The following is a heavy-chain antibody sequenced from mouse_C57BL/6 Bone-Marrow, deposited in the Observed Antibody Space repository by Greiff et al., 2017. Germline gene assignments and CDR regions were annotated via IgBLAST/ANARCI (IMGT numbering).Heavy chain of an antibody. J-gene: IGHJ1*03. CDR1: GYTFTSYW. D-gene: IGHD3-3*01. Sequence: VKLQQPGAELVKPGASVKMSCKASGYTFTSYWITWVKQRPGQGLEWIGDIYPGSGSTNYNEKFKSKATLTVDTSSSTAYMQLSSLTSEDSAVYYCARGLYWYCDVWGTGTTVTVSS. CDR2: IYPGSGST. V-gene: IGHV1-55*01. CDR3: ARGLYWYCDV.